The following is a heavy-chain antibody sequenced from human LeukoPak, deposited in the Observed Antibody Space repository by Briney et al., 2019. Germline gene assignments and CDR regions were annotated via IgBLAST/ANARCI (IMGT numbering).Heavy chain of an antibody. CDR2: IDHSGTT. CDR3: ARDWYYYDSSGYYYQWFDP. J-gene: IGHJ5*02. Sequence: PSETLSLTCAVSGYSISSGYYWTWIRQPPGKGLDYIGSIDHSGTTYYNPSLMSRVTISVDTSKNQFSLKSSSVTAADTAVYYCARDWYYYDSSGYYYQWFDPWGQGTLVTVSS. CDR1: GYSISSGYY. D-gene: IGHD3-22*01. V-gene: IGHV4-38-2*02.